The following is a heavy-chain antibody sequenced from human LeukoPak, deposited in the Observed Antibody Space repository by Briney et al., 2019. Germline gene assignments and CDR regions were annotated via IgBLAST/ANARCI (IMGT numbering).Heavy chain of an antibody. V-gene: IGHV1-18*01. CDR1: GYTFTSYG. D-gene: IGHD3-3*01. CDR3: ARDRATIFGVVITISVPFDY. Sequence: ASVKVSCKASGYTFTSYGISWVRQAPGQGLEWMGCISAYNGNINYAQKLQGRVTMTTDTSRSTAYMELRSLRSDDTAVYYCARDRATIFGVVITISVPFDYWGQGTLVTVSS. J-gene: IGHJ4*02. CDR2: ISAYNGNI.